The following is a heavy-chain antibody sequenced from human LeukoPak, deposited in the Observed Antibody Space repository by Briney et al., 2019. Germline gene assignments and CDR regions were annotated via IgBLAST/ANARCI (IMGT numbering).Heavy chain of an antibody. CDR3: ARETTLEWLFPTRRLSYYFDY. Sequence: PSETLSLTCAVSGGSISSGSYSWSWIRQPPGKGLEWIGYIYPRGSTYYNPSLKSRVTLSLDTSKNQFSLKLSSVTAADTAVYYCARETTLEWLFPTRRLSYYFDYWGQGTLVTVSS. V-gene: IGHV4-30-2*01. J-gene: IGHJ4*02. CDR1: GGSISSGSYS. D-gene: IGHD3-3*01. CDR2: IYPRGST.